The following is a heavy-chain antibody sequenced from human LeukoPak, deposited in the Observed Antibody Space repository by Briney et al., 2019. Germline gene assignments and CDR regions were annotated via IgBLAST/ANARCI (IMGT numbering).Heavy chain of an antibody. CDR3: ASEDKAAAGTFDY. J-gene: IGHJ4*02. CDR2: IYYSGST. V-gene: IGHV4-59*01. CDR1: GGSISSYY. D-gene: IGHD6-13*01. Sequence: TSSETLSLTCTVSGGSISSYYWSWIRQPPGKGLEWIGYIYYSGSTNYNPSLKSRVTISVDTSKNQFSPKLSSVTAADTAVYYCASEDKAAAGTFDYWGQGTLVTVSS.